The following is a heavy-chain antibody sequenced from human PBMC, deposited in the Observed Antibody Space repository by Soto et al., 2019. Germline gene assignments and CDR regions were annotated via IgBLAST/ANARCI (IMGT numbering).Heavy chain of an antibody. CDR1: GFTFDDYA. Sequence: SLRLSCAASGFTFDDYAMHWVRQAPGKGLEWVSGISWNSGSIGYADSVKGRFTISRDNAKNSLYLQMSSLRAEDTALYYCELGRQWLTDAFDIWGQGTMVTV. J-gene: IGHJ3*02. CDR2: ISWNSGSI. CDR3: ELGRQWLTDAFDI. D-gene: IGHD6-19*01. V-gene: IGHV3-9*01.